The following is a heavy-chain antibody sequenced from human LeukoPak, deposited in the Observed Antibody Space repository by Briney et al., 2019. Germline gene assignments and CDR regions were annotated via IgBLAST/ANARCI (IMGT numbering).Heavy chain of an antibody. Sequence: GGSLRLSCAASGFTFSSYEMNWVRQAPGKGLEWVSYISSGSTIYYADSVKGRFTISRDNAKNSLYLQMNSLKTEDTAVYYCTTSLPDSSGYYYYFDYWGQGTLVTVSS. D-gene: IGHD3-22*01. CDR2: ISSGSTI. J-gene: IGHJ4*02. CDR1: GFTFSSYE. V-gene: IGHV3-48*03. CDR3: TTSLPDSSGYYYYFDY.